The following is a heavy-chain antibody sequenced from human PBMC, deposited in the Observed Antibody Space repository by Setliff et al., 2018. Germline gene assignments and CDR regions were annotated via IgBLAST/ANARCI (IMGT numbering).Heavy chain of an antibody. CDR1: GGSISSGSYY. J-gene: IGHJ4*02. V-gene: IGHV4-39*01. CDR3: ARHLLVQGTYHFDY. Sequence: TSETLSLTCSVSGGSISSGSYYWGWIRQSPGKGLEWIGSMYYSGSTYYNPSLKGRVTLSVDTTKNQLSLKLTSMTAADTAVYFCARHLLVQGTYHFDYWGQGSPVTVSS. D-gene: IGHD3-10*01. CDR2: MYYSGST.